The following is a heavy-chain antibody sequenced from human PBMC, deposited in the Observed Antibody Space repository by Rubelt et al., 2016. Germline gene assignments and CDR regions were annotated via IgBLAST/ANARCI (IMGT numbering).Heavy chain of an antibody. CDR3: TRGSDGSGSNYNSLWFDP. V-gene: IGHV1-69*04. Sequence: SGAEVKKTGSSVMVSCKASGGTFSNFAITWVRQAPGQGLEWMGRIIPILGIVNYEQKFQGRITITADKSTTPAYMALSSLRSEDTAVDYCTRGSDGSGSNYNSLWFDPWGQGTLVTVSA. CDR2: IIPILGIV. CDR1: GGTFSNFA. J-gene: IGHJ5*02. D-gene: IGHD3-10*01.